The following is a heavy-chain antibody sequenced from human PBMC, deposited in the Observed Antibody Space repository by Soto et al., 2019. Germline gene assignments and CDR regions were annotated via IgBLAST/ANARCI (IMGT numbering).Heavy chain of an antibody. D-gene: IGHD4-17*01. J-gene: IGHJ4*02. Sequence: QVQLVESGGGVVQPGRSLRLSCAASGFTFSTYGIHWVRQAPGKGLEWVAVIWYDGSNKYYADSVKGRFTISRDNSKNTLYVQMTSLRAEDTAVYYCARGRSYGPFWFDYWGQGTLVSVSS. V-gene: IGHV3-33*01. CDR2: IWYDGSNK. CDR3: ARGRSYGPFWFDY. CDR1: GFTFSTYG.